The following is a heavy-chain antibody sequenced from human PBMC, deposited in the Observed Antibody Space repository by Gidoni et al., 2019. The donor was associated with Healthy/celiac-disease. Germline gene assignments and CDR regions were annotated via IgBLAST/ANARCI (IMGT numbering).Heavy chain of an antibody. CDR1: GFTFDDYA. Sequence: EVQLVESGGGLVQPGRSLRLSCAASGFTFDDYAMHWVRQAPGKGLEWVSGISWNSGSIGYADSVKGRFTISRDNAKNSLYLQMNSLRAEDTALYYCAKETAAAPYYFDYWGQGTLVTVSS. D-gene: IGHD6-13*01. CDR3: AKETAAAPYYFDY. V-gene: IGHV3-9*01. J-gene: IGHJ4*02. CDR2: ISWNSGSI.